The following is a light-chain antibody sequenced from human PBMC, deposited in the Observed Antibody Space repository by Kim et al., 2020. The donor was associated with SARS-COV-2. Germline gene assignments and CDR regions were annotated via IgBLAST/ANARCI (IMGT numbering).Light chain of an antibody. J-gene: IGLJ2*01. CDR3: AAWDDSLSGSV. V-gene: IGLV1-47*01. CDR2: RDD. CDR1: DSNIGSKY. Sequence: GQPCDSSCSGNDSNIGSKYGYWYQQLPGTAPKLLSCRDDQRPSGVPDRFSGSRSGTSASLAITGLRSEDEADYYCAAWDDSLSGSVFGGGTKVTVL.